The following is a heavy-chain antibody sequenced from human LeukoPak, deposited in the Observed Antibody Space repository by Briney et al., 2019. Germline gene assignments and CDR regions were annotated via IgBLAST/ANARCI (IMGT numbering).Heavy chain of an antibody. CDR2: ISSNGGST. V-gene: IGHV3-64*01. J-gene: IGHJ3*02. Sequence: GGSLRLSCAASGFTFSSYAMHWVRQAPGKGLEYVSAISSNGGSTYYANSVKGRFTISRDNSKNTLYLQMGSLRAEDMAVYYCASKVVVVAANDAFDIWGQGTMVTVSS. CDR3: ASKVVVVAANDAFDI. CDR1: GFTFSSYA. D-gene: IGHD2-15*01.